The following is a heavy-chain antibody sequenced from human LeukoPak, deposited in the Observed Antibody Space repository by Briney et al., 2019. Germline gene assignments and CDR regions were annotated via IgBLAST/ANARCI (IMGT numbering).Heavy chain of an antibody. CDR3: ARSIRSGGFDY. CDR2: IYYSGST. V-gene: IGHV4-59*01. J-gene: IGHJ4*01. CDR1: GGSISSYY. Sequence: SETLSLTCTVSGGSISSYYWSWIRQPPGKGLEWIGYIYYSGSTNYNPSLKSRVTISVDTSKNQFSLKLSSVTAADTAVYYCARSIRSGGFDYWGPGTLVTVPS. D-gene: IGHD2-21*01.